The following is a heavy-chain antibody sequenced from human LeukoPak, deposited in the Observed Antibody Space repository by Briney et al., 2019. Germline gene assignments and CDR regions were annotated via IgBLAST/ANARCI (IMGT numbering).Heavy chain of an antibody. Sequence: SETLSLTCTVSGYSIRSGYYWGWIRQPPGKGLEWIGSTHRSGSTYYNPSLKSRVTISVDTSKNQFSLKLSSVTAADTAVYYCVRMSGSYSLGYYFDYWGQGTLVTVSS. CDR3: VRMSGSYSLGYYFDY. V-gene: IGHV4-38-2*02. J-gene: IGHJ4*02. CDR2: THRSGST. D-gene: IGHD1-26*01. CDR1: GYSIRSGYY.